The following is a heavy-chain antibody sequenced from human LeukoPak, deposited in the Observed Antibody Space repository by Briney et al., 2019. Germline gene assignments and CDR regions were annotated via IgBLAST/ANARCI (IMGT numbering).Heavy chain of an antibody. CDR2: ISAYNGNT. V-gene: IGHV1-18*01. J-gene: IGHJ6*02. Sequence: ASVKVSCKASGGTFSSYAISWVRQAPGQGLEWMGWISAYNGNTNYAQKLQGRVTMTTDTSTSTAYMELGSLRSDDTAVYYCARDLEDIVVVPAARYYYYGMDVWGQGTTVTVSS. CDR1: GGTFSSYA. CDR3: ARDLEDIVVVPAARYYYYGMDV. D-gene: IGHD2-2*01.